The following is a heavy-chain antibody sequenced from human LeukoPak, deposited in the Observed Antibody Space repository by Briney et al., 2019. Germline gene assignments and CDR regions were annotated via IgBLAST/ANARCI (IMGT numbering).Heavy chain of an antibody. J-gene: IGHJ5*02. Sequence: GGSLRLSCAASGFTFSNAWMSWVRQAPGKGLEWVGRIKSKTDGGTTDYAAPVKGRFTFSRDDSKNTLYLQMNSLRAEDTAVYYCARDLGQYYDTSDNWFDPWGQGTLVTVSS. CDR1: GFTFSNAW. D-gene: IGHD3-22*01. V-gene: IGHV3-15*05. CDR2: IKSKTDGGTT. CDR3: ARDLGQYYDTSDNWFDP.